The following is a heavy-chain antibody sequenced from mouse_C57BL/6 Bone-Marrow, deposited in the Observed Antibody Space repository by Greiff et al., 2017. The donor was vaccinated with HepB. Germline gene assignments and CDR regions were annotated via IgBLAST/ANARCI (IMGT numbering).Heavy chain of an antibody. Sequence: QVQLKQSGPGLVAPSQSLSITCTVSGFSLTSYGVHWVRQPPGKGLEWLVVIWSDGSTTYNSALKSRLSISKDNSKSQVFLKMNSLQTDDTAMYYCARHKDYGSSYGFAYWGQGTLVTVSA. CDR2: IWSDGST. CDR1: GFSLTSYG. D-gene: IGHD1-1*01. CDR3: ARHKDYGSSYGFAY. J-gene: IGHJ3*01. V-gene: IGHV2-6-1*01.